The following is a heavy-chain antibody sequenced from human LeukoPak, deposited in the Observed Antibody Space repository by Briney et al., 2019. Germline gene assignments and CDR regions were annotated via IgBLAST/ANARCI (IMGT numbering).Heavy chain of an antibody. Sequence: TGGSLRLSCAASGFTFSSYSMNWVRQAPGKGLEWVSSISSSSSYIYYADSVKGRFTISRDNAKNSLYLQMNSLRAEDTAVYYCARGGYSSSWYSFLEGVPTRNWFDPWGQGTLVTVSS. CDR1: GFTFSSYS. V-gene: IGHV3-21*01. CDR3: ARGGYSSSWYSFLEGVPTRNWFDP. J-gene: IGHJ5*02. D-gene: IGHD6-13*01. CDR2: ISSSSSYI.